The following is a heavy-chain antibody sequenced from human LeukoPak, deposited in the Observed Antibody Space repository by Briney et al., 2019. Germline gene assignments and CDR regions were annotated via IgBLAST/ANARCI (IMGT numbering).Heavy chain of an antibody. Sequence: GESLKISCAASGYSFTTYWIGWVRQMPGKGPEWVGIIYPDDSGTRYSPPFQGQVTISADKSISTAYLQWSSLKASDTAMYFCARHSNRGAASSAITRYYYYDMDVWGKGTTVTVSS. J-gene: IGHJ6*03. V-gene: IGHV5-51*01. D-gene: IGHD3-16*01. CDR1: GYSFTTYW. CDR3: ARHSNRGAASSAITRYYYYDMDV. CDR2: IYPDDSGT.